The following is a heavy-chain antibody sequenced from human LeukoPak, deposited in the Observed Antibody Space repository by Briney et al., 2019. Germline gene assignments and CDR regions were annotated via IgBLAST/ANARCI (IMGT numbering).Heavy chain of an antibody. J-gene: IGHJ1*01. D-gene: IGHD3-10*01. V-gene: IGHV4-38-2*02. CDR1: GYSISSGYY. CDR2: IYHSGST. CDR3: AITYYYGSGSYSSRGAFQH. Sequence: SETLSLTCTVSGYSISSGYYWGWIRPPPGKGLEWIGSIYHSGSTYYNPSLKSRVTISVDTSKNQFSLKLSSVTAADTAVYYCAITYYYGSGSYSSRGAFQHWGQGTLVTVSS.